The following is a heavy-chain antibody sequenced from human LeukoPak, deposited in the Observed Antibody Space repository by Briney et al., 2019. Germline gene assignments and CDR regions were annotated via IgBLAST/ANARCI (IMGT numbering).Heavy chain of an antibody. CDR1: GFTFISYA. J-gene: IGHJ6*02. CDR2: ISYDGSNK. CDR3: ARVSLGTVRLPYYYYGMDV. D-gene: IGHD7-27*01. Sequence: GGSLRFSCAASGFTFISYAMHWFRQAPGKGLEWVAVISYDGSNKYYADSVKGRFTISRDNSKNTLYLQMNSLRAEDTAVYYCARVSLGTVRLPYYYYGMDVWGQGTTVTVSS. V-gene: IGHV3-30-3*01.